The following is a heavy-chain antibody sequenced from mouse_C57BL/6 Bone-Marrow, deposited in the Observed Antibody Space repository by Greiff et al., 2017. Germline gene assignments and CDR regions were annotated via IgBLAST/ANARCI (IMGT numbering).Heavy chain of an antibody. CDR1: GYTFTSYW. CDR2: IYPGSGST. J-gene: IGHJ3*01. D-gene: IGHD1-1*01. Sequence: QVQLQQPGAELVKPGASVKMSCKASGYTFTSYWITWVKQRPGQGLEWIGDIYPGSGSTNYNEKFKSKATLTVDTSSSPAYMQLSSLTSEDSAVXYCARSDYGSSYVEFAYWGQGTLVTVAA. V-gene: IGHV1-55*01. CDR3: ARSDYGSSYVEFAY.